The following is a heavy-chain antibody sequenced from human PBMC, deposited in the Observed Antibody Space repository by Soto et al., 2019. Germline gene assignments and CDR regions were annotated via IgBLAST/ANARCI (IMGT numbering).Heavy chain of an antibody. CDR1: GGSISGYY. CDR2: IYYSGST. D-gene: IGHD3-10*01. J-gene: IGHJ5*02. CDR3: ARGLYSYGSGSYTRYNWFDP. Sequence: SETLSLSCTVAGGSISGYYWSWIRQPPGKGLEWIGYIYYSGSTNYNPSLKSRVTISVDTSKNQFSLKLSSVTAADTAVYYWARGLYSYGSGSYTRYNWFDPWGQGTLVTVSS. V-gene: IGHV4-59*12.